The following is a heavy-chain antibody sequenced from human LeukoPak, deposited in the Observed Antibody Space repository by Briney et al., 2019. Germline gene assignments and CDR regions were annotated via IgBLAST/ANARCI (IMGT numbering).Heavy chain of an antibody. V-gene: IGHV4-59*01. Sequence: SETLSLTCTVFGGSISSYYWSWIRQPPGKGLKWIGYIYYSGSTNYNPSLKSRVTISVDTSKNQFSLKLSSVTAADTAVYYCAREQDYGSGSYYWFDPWGQGTLVTVSS. J-gene: IGHJ5*02. CDR1: GGSISSYY. D-gene: IGHD3-10*01. CDR2: IYYSGST. CDR3: AREQDYGSGSYYWFDP.